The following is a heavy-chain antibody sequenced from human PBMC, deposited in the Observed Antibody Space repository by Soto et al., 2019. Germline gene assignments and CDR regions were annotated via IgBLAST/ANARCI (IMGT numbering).Heavy chain of an antibody. CDR3: AREGRAKADY. J-gene: IGHJ4*02. CDR2: INYSGST. V-gene: IGHV4-30-4*01. CDR1: GGSISSGDYY. Sequence: QVQLQESGPGLVKPSQTLSLTCTVSGGSISSGDYYWSWIRQPPGKGLEWIGYINYSGSTYYNPSLNTRVTISVDTSKNQFPLKLRSVTAADTAVYYCAREGRAKADYWGQGTLVTVSS.